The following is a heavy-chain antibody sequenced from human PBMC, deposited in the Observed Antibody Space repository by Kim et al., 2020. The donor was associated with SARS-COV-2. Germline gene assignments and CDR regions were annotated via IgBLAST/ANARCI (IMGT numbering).Heavy chain of an antibody. V-gene: IGHV3-7*01. D-gene: IGHD6-13*01. J-gene: IGHJ6*02. Sequence: YYVDSVKGRFTISRDNAKNSLYMQMNSLRAEDTAVYYCAAAYSSYYDMDIWGQGTTVTVSS. CDR3: AAAYSSYYDMDI.